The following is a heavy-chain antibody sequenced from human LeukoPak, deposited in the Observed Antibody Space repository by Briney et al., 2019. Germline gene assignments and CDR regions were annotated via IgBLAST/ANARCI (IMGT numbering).Heavy chain of an antibody. D-gene: IGHD5-18*01. J-gene: IGHJ4*02. V-gene: IGHV1-69*13. CDR1: GYTFTSYG. Sequence: SVKVSCKASGYTFTSYGIGWVRQAPGQGLEWMGGIIPIFGTANYAQKFQGRVTITADESTSTAYMELSSLRSEDTAVYYCASRGYSYGYSYFDYWGQGTLVTVSS. CDR2: IIPIFGTA. CDR3: ASRGYSYGYSYFDY.